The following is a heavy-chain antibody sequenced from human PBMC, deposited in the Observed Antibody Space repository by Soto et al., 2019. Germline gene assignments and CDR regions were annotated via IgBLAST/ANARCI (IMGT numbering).Heavy chain of an antibody. J-gene: IGHJ4*02. V-gene: IGHV3-7*01. CDR3: ARTYGFQPFRPNDY. D-gene: IGHD3-3*01. CDR1: GFTFSTYW. CDR2: IKQDGSEK. Sequence: EVQLVESGGGLVQPGGSLRLSCAASGFTFSTYWMSWVRQAPGKGLEWVANIKQDGSEKYYVDSVKGRFTISRDNAKNSMYLQMSSLRVEDTAVYHCARTYGFQPFRPNDYWGQGTLVTVSS.